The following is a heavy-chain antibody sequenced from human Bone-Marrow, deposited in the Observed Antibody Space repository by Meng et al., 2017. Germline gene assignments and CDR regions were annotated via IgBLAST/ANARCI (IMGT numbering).Heavy chain of an antibody. D-gene: IGHD3-22*01. CDR3: AGDLGYYYDSSGYYERGY. Sequence: GSLRLSCTVSGGSISSYYWSWIRQPAGKGLEWIGRIYISGSTNYNPSLKSRVTMSVDTSKNQFSLKLSSVTAADTAVYYCAGDLGYYYDSSGYYERGYWGQGTLVTVSS. CDR2: IYISGST. J-gene: IGHJ4*02. V-gene: IGHV4-4*07. CDR1: GGSISSYY.